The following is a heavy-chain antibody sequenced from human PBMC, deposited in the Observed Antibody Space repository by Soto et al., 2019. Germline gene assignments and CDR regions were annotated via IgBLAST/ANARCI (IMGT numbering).Heavy chain of an antibody. J-gene: IGHJ4*02. CDR2: ISSSSTPI. CDR3: ARSTGAIDY. CDR1: GFTFGTYS. D-gene: IGHD4-17*01. Sequence: GGSLRLSCAASGFTFGTYSVNWVRQAPGKGLEWLSYISSSSTPIYYADSVRGRFTISRDNAKNSLYLQMNSLRAEDTAVYYCARSTGAIDYWGQGTLVTVSS. V-gene: IGHV3-48*01.